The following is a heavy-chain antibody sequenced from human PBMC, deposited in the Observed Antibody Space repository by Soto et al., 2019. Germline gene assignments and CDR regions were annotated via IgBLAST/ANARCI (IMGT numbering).Heavy chain of an antibody. CDR2: NNERPEVI. CDR3: AQIAMAAWGPGC. J-gene: IGHJ4*02. Sequence: EVQLVESGGGLVQPGGSLRLSCVASGFSFSSYSINWVRQAPGKGQEWLSYNNERPEVIYYADSVRGRVTISRDTGISTLYLHMNSLRVDDTAVYYCAQIAMAAWGPGCWGPGTLVTVSS. D-gene: IGHD6-19*01. CDR1: GFSFSSYS. V-gene: IGHV3-48*01.